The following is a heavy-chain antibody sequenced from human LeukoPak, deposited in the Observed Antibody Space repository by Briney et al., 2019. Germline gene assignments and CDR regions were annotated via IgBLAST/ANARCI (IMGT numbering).Heavy chain of an antibody. V-gene: IGHV4-59*08. D-gene: IGHD6-19*01. CDR2: IYYSGST. J-gene: IGHJ3*02. CDR3: ARVEVAVDAFDI. CDR1: GGSISGFY. Sequence: SETLSLTCTVSGGSISGFYWSWIRQPPGRGLEWIGYIYYSGSTFYNPSLRSRVTMSVDPSKNQFSLKLTSVTAADTAVYYCARVEVAVDAFDIWGQGTMVTVSS.